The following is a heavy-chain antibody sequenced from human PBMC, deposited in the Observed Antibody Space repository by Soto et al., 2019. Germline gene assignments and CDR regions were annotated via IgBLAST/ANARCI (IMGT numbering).Heavy chain of an antibody. CDR1: GGSFSGYY. V-gene: IGHV4-34*01. CDR3: ARGPPRGTMVRGVTAIAFDY. J-gene: IGHJ4*02. D-gene: IGHD3-10*01. Sequence: QVQLQQWGAGLLKPSETLSLTCAVYGGSFSGYYWSWIRQPPGKGLEWIGEINHSVSTNYNPSLKSRVTISVDTSKNQFSLKLSSVTAADTAVYYCARGPPRGTMVRGVTAIAFDYWGQGTLVTVSS. CDR2: INHSVST.